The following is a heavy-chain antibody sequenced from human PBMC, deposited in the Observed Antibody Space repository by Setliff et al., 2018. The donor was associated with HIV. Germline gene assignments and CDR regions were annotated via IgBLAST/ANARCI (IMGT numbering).Heavy chain of an antibody. J-gene: IGHJ5*02. Sequence: SETLSLTCAVYGGSFSGYYWSWIRQPPGKGLEWIGEIDHSGSTNYNPSLKSRVTISVDTSKNQFSLKLSSVTAADTAVYYCARGPIHNSGSYYRWFDPWGQGTLVTV. V-gene: IGHV4-34*01. CDR2: IDHSGST. CDR1: GGSFSGYY. CDR3: ARGPIHNSGSYYRWFDP. D-gene: IGHD1-26*01.